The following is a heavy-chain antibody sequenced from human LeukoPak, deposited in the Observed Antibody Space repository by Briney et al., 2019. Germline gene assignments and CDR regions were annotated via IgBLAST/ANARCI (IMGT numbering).Heavy chain of an antibody. CDR3: ARGDGYNSNWFDP. CDR2: INPNSGGT. D-gene: IGHD5-24*01. J-gene: IGHJ5*02. CDR1: EYTFTGYY. Sequence: ASVKVSCKASEYTFTGYYMHWVRQAPGQGLEWMGWINPNSGGTNYAQKFQGRVTMTRDTSISTAYMELSRLRSDDTAVYYCARGDGYNSNWFDPWGQGTLVTVSS. V-gene: IGHV1-2*02.